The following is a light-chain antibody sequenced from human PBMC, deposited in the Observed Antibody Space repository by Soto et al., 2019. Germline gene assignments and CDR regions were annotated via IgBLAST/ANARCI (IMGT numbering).Light chain of an antibody. CDR3: QQYGSSPPIT. CDR1: QSVSSSY. Sequence: EIVLTQSPGTLSLSPVERATLSCMASQSVSSSYLAWYQQKPGQAPRLLIYGASSRATGIPDRFSGSGSGTDFTLTISRLEPEDFAVYYCQQYGSSPPITFGGGTKV. CDR2: GAS. J-gene: IGKJ4*01. V-gene: IGKV3-20*01.